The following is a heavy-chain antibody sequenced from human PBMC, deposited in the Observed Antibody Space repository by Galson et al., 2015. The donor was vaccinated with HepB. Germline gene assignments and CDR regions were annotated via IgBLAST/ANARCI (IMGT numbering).Heavy chain of an antibody. CDR1: GFTFSSYG. CDR3: AKSSLWLLPPAY. Sequence: SLRLSCAASGFTFSSYGMHWVRQAPGKGLEWVAIISYDGSNKYYADSVKGRFTISRDNSNNTLYLQMNSLRAEDTAVYYCAKSSLWLLPPAYWGQGTLVTVSS. CDR2: ISYDGSNK. D-gene: IGHD3-22*01. J-gene: IGHJ4*02. V-gene: IGHV3-30*18.